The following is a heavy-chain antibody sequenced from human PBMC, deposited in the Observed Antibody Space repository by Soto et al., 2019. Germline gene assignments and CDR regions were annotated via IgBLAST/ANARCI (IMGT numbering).Heavy chain of an antibody. CDR3: ARGWGRDIVVVPAAYPYGMDV. Sequence: ASVKVSCKASGYTFTSYGISGVRQAPGQGLAWMGWISAYHGNPNYAQKLQGRVTMTTDTSTSTAYMERRSLRSDDTAVYDCARGWGRDIVVVPAAYPYGMDVWGQGTTVTVSS. V-gene: IGHV1-18*01. CDR2: ISAYHGNP. CDR1: GYTFTSYG. J-gene: IGHJ6*02. D-gene: IGHD2-2*01.